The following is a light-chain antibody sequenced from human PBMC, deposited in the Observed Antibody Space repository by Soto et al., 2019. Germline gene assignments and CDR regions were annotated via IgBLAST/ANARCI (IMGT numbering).Light chain of an antibody. Sequence: DVQMTQSPSSLSASVGDRVTITCQASQDISNFLNWYHQAPGKAPQLLIYDVSNLQPGVASRFSGSGSGTDFTFTISTLQPEDIGTFYCQQYDKQPVTFGGGTKVDI. CDR3: QQYDKQPVT. CDR1: QDISNF. V-gene: IGKV1-33*01. J-gene: IGKJ4*01. CDR2: DVS.